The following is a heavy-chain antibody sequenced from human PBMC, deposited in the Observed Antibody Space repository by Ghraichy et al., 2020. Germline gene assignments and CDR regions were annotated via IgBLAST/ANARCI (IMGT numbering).Heavy chain of an antibody. CDR3: ATDKNYYDSSGYYYY. J-gene: IGHJ4*02. Sequence: ASVKVSCKVSGYTLTELSMHWVRQAPGKGLEWMGGFDPEDDETIYAQKFQGRVTMTEDTSTDTAYMELSSLRSEDTAVYYCATDKNYYDSSGYYYYWGQGTLVTVSS. CDR2: FDPEDDET. CDR1: GYTLTELS. D-gene: IGHD3-22*01. V-gene: IGHV1-24*01.